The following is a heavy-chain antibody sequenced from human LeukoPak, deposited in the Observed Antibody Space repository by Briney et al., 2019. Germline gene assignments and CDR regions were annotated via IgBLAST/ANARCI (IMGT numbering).Heavy chain of an antibody. D-gene: IGHD4-17*01. J-gene: IGHJ3*02. Sequence: SETLSLTCTVSGGSISSGDYYWSWIRQPPGKGLEWIGEIYHSGSTNYNPSLKSRVTISVDKSKNQFSLKLSSVTAADTAVYYCATPGDYGDYGAFDIWGQGTMVTVSS. CDR3: ATPGDYGDYGAFDI. CDR2: IYHSGST. CDR1: GGSISSGDYY. V-gene: IGHV4-39*07.